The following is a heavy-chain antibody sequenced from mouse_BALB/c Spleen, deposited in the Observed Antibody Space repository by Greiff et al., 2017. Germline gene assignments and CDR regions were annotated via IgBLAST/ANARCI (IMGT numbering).Heavy chain of an antibody. D-gene: IGHD2-5*01. CDR2: INTENGNT. CDR3: ARAESNLPFAD. Sequence: EVQLQQSGAELVKPGASVKLSCTASGYNINDSFMHWVKQRHEQGLEWIGRINTENGNTKYNQKFKGKATITADTSSNTAYLQLSSLTSEDTAVYYGARAESNLPFADWGQGTLVTVSA. V-gene: IGHV14-3*02. CDR1: GYNINDSF. J-gene: IGHJ3*01.